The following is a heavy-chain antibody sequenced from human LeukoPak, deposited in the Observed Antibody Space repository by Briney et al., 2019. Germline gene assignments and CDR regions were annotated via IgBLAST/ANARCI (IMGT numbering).Heavy chain of an antibody. CDR2: MNPNSGNT. CDR3: ATDTPRSQAYYDFRSGYQYYYYYGMDV. Sequence: ASVKVSCKASGYTFTSYDINWVRQATGQGLEWMGWMNPNSGNTGYAQKFQGRVTMTRNTSISTAYMELSSLRSEDTAVYYCATDTPRSQAYYDFRSGYQYYYYYGMDVWGQGTTVTVSS. D-gene: IGHD3-3*01. CDR1: GYTFTSYD. V-gene: IGHV1-8*01. J-gene: IGHJ6*02.